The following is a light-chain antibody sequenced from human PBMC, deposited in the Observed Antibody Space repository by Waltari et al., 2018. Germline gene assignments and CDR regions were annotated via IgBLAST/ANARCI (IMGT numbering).Light chain of an antibody. J-gene: IGKJ1*01. Sequence: EIVMTQSPASLSVSPGERATLSCRARQSISTNLAWYQQKPGQAPRLLIFGASSRAPTLPARFSGSGSGTEFTLTITSMQSEDLAIYYCQQYHNWPGTVGQGTKVEIK. CDR1: QSISTN. CDR2: GAS. V-gene: IGKV3-15*01. CDR3: QQYHNWPGT.